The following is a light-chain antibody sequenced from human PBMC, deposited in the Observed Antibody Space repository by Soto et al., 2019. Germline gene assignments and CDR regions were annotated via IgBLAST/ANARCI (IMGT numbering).Light chain of an antibody. CDR3: SSYTSRSTLI. Sequence: QSALTQPASMSESPGQSITISCTGTSSDVGGSNYVSWFQQHPGKATKLMIYDVNNRPSGVSNRFSGSKSGNTASLTISGLQAEDESDYYCSSYTSRSTLIFGGGTKLTVL. V-gene: IGLV2-14*03. CDR1: SSDVGGSNY. J-gene: IGLJ2*01. CDR2: DVN.